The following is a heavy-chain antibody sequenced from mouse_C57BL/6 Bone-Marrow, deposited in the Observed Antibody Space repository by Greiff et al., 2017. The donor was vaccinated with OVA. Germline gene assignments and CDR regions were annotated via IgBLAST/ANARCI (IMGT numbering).Heavy chain of an antibody. D-gene: IGHD1-1*01. V-gene: IGHV5-9-1*02. CDR2: ISSGGDYI. Sequence: EVHLVESGEGLVKPGGSLKLHLPPSLFTFSSYSMSWVRQTPEKRLEWVAYISSGGDYIYYADTVKGRFTISRDNARNTLYLQMSSLKSEDTAMYYCTGRGFAYWGQGTLVTVSA. CDR1: LFTFSSYS. J-gene: IGHJ3*01. CDR3: TGRGFAY.